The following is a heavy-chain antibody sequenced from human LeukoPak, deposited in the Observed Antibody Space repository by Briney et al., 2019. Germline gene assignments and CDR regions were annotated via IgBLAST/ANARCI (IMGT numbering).Heavy chain of an antibody. V-gene: IGHV3-48*03. CDR1: GFTFSSSE. CDR2: ISSSDSTI. J-gene: IGHJ6*04. CDR3: AELGITMIGGV. Sequence: GGSLRLSCAASGFTFSSSEINWGRQAPGKGLEWLSYISSSDSTIYYADSVKGRFTISIDNAKNSLYLQMNSLRAEDTAVYYCAELGITMIGGVWGKGTTVTISS. D-gene: IGHD3-10*02.